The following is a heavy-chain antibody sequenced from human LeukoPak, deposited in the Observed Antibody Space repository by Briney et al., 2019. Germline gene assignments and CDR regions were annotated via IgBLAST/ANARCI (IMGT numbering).Heavy chain of an antibody. CDR1: EFTFNNYW. V-gene: IGHV3-74*01. Sequence: PGGSLRLSCAATEFTFNNYWIHWVRQVPGSGLTWVSRIDRDGIGTDYADSVKGRFTISRDNSKNTLYLQMNSLRAEDTAVYYCARDFLNLLYYFDYWGQGTLVTVSS. CDR2: IDRDGIGT. J-gene: IGHJ4*02. D-gene: IGHD1-26*01. CDR3: ARDFLNLLYYFDY.